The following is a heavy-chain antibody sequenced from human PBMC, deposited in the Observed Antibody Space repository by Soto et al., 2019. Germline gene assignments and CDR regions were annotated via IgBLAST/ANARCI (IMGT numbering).Heavy chain of an antibody. Sequence: GGSLRLSCAASWFNVNSSYMTWIRQAPGKGLQWVADISSGGTTKYTDSVRGRFSISRDMSKNTLYLQMNSLRVEDTAIYSCARQFPSDNYGNRLDPWGQGTLVTVSS. J-gene: IGHJ5*02. CDR1: WFNVNSSY. D-gene: IGHD4-17*01. CDR2: ISSGGTT. CDR3: ARQFPSDNYGNRLDP. V-gene: IGHV3-53*01.